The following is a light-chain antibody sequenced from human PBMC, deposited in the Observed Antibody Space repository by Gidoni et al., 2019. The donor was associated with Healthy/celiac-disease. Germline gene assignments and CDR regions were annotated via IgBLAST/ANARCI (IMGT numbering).Light chain of an antibody. CDR2: GAS. Sequence: ELVLTQSPGTLSLSPGERATLSVRASQSVSSSYLAWYQQKPGQAPRLLIYGASSRATGIPDRFSGSGSGTDFTFTISRLEPEDFAVYYCQQYGSSSYTFGQGTKLEIK. CDR1: QSVSSSY. J-gene: IGKJ2*01. V-gene: IGKV3-20*01. CDR3: QQYGSSSYT.